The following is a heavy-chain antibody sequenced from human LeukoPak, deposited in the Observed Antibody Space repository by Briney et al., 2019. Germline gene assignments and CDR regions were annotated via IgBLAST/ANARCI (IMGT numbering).Heavy chain of an antibody. D-gene: IGHD5-12*01. CDR1: GGSISSYY. CDR3: ARARGYSGYEADYYGMDV. Sequence: SETLSLTCTVSGGSISSYYWSWIRQPAGKGLEWIGRIYTSGSTNYNPSLKSRCTMSVDTSKNQFSLKLSSVTAADTAVYYCARARGYSGYEADYYGMDVWGQGTTVTVSS. V-gene: IGHV4-4*07. J-gene: IGHJ6*02. CDR2: IYTSGST.